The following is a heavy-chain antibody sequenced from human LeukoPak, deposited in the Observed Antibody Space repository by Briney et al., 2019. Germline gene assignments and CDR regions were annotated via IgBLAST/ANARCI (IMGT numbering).Heavy chain of an antibody. CDR3: ARIVGAYGDKRGAFDY. CDR2: INPNSGAT. CDR1: GYSFTGYY. J-gene: IGHJ4*02. Sequence: ASVKVSCKASGYSFTGYYIHWVRQAPGQGLEWMGWINPNSGATDYAQKFQGRVTMTRDTSISTAYMELSRLKSDDTAVYYCARIVGAYGDKRGAFDYWGQGALVTVSS. V-gene: IGHV1-2*02. D-gene: IGHD4-17*01.